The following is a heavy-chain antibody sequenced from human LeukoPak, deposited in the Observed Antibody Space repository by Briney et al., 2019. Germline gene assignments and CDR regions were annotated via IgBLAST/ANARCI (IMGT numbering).Heavy chain of an antibody. J-gene: IGHJ4*02. CDR3: ARGGGSYYAVVDY. Sequence: VVSRRLSCAASGFTFSDYYMSWIRQPPGKGLEWVSYISSSGSTIYYADSVKGRFTISRDNAKNSLYLQMNSLRAEDTAVYYCARGGGSYYAVVDYWGQGTLVTVSS. V-gene: IGHV3-11*01. D-gene: IGHD1-26*01. CDR1: GFTFSDYY. CDR2: ISSSGSTI.